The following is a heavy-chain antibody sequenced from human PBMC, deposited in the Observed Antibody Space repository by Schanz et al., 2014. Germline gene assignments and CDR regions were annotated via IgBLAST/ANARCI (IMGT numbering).Heavy chain of an antibody. V-gene: IGHV3-9*02. CDR3: AIGSRSGTKVMDV. CDR1: GFNSDDYA. J-gene: IGHJ6*02. D-gene: IGHD4-4*01. CDR2: IPWNGAAI. Sequence: EVQVVESGGCLVQPGGSLRLSCTASGFNSDDYAMHWVRQAPGKGLEWVSNIPWNGAAIGYAGSVRGRFTISRDSAKNSLYLQMNSLRPEDTALYSCAIGSRSGTKVMDVWGQGTTVTVSS.